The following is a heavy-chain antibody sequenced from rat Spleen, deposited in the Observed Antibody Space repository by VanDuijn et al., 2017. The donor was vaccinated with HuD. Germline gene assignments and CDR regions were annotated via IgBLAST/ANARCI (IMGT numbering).Heavy chain of an antibody. J-gene: IGHJ1*01. CDR3: ARAGYLRDWYFDF. CDR2: ISYDGSST. Sequence: EVQLVESDGGLVQPGRSLKLSCTASGFTLSDYSMAWVRQAPTKGLEWVATISYDGSSTYYRDSVKGRFTISRDNAKSTLYLQMDSLRSEDTATYYCARAGYLRDWYFDFWGPGTMVTVSS. D-gene: IGHD2-5*01. V-gene: IGHV5-29*01. CDR1: GFTLSDYS.